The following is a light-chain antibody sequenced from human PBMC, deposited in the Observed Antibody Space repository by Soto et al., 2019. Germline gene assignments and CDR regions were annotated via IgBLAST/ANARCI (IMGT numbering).Light chain of an antibody. CDR3: TSYAGGNNV. CDR2: EVN. CDR1: SSDVGGYNY. Sequence: QSALTQPPSASGSPGQSVTISCTRTSSDVGGYNYVSWYQQYPGKVPKLMVYEVNKRPSGVPDRFSGSKSGNTASLTVSGLQAEDEADYYCTSYAGGNNVFGTGTKLTVL. V-gene: IGLV2-8*01. J-gene: IGLJ1*01.